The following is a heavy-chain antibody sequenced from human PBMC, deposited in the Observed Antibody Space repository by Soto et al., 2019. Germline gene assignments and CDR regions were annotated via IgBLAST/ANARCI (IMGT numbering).Heavy chain of an antibody. Sequence: GRSLRLSCAASGFTFSSHWMSWVRQAPGKGLEWVANIKPDGSEKWYVDSVKGRFTISRDNAKNSLYLQMNSLRAEDTAVYYCARGDYYDSSGPFSDAFDIWGQGTMVTVSS. D-gene: IGHD3-22*01. CDR1: GFTFSSHW. CDR3: ARGDYYDSSGPFSDAFDI. V-gene: IGHV3-7*04. J-gene: IGHJ3*02. CDR2: IKPDGSEK.